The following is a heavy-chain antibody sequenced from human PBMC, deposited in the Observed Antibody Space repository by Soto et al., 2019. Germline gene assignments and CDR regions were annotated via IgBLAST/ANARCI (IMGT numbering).Heavy chain of an antibody. V-gene: IGHV1-2*04. CDR1: GYTFTGYY. CDR3: ARERGSSWSRDAFDI. D-gene: IGHD6-13*01. J-gene: IGHJ3*02. Sequence: ASVKVSCKASGYTFTGYYMHWVRQAPGQGLEWMGWINPNSGGTNYAQKFQGWVTMTRDTSISTAYMELSRLRSGDTAVYYCARERGSSWSRDAFDIWGQGTMVTVSS. CDR2: INPNSGGT.